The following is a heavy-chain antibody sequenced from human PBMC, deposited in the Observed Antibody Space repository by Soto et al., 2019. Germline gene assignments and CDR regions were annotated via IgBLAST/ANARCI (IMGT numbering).Heavy chain of an antibody. CDR3: ARDERYYGMDV. V-gene: IGHV4-59*01. CDR2: IYYSGST. J-gene: IGHJ6*02. CDR1: GGSISSYY. Sequence: AETLALTCTVSGGSISSYYWSWIRQPPGKGLGWIGYIYYSGSTNYNPSLKSRVTISVDTSKNQFSLKLSSVTAADTAVYYCARDERYYGMDVWGQGTTVTV.